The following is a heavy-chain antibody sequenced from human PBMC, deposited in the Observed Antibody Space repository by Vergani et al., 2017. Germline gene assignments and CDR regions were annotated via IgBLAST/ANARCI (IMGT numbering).Heavy chain of an antibody. V-gene: IGHV3-7*01. CDR2: IKPDGSEK. D-gene: IGHD6-13*01. J-gene: IGHJ4*02. CDR1: GFTFRSYY. CDR3: AGSGMQQQRVLYYFDY. Sequence: EVQLVESGGGLVQPGGSLRLSCAASGFTFRSYYMSWVRQAPGKGLECVANIKPDGSEKYYVDSVRGRFTISRDNTKNSMYLQMNSLRAEDTAVYYCAGSGMQQQRVLYYFDYWGQGTLVTVSS.